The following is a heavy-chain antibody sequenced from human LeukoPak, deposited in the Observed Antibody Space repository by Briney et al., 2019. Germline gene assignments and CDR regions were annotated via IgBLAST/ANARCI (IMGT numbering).Heavy chain of an antibody. CDR2: IYYSGST. CDR1: GGSISSYY. Sequence: PSETLSPTCTVSGGSISSYYWSWIRQPPGKGLEWIGYIYYSGSTNYNPSLKSRVTISVDTSKNQFSLKLSSVTAADTAVYYCARAGPFTYYFDYWGQGTLVTVSS. D-gene: IGHD1-14*01. J-gene: IGHJ4*02. CDR3: ARAGPFTYYFDY. V-gene: IGHV4-59*12.